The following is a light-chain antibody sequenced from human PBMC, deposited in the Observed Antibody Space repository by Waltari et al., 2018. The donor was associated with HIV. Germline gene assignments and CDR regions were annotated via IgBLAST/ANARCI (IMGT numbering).Light chain of an antibody. J-gene: IGLJ1*01. CDR3: NSRGSSGTSYV. CDR2: DSS. V-gene: IGLV3-19*01. Sequence: SSDLTQDPAVSVALGETVRITCRGDTLRNYYAAWYQQKPGQAPILVIYDSSSRPSGTPVRCCGSCSGDTASLTITGAQAEDEADEYCNSRGSSGTSYVFGPGTYVTV. CDR1: TLRNYY.